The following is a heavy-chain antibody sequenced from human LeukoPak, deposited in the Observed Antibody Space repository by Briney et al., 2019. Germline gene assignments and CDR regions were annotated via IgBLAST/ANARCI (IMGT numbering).Heavy chain of an antibody. D-gene: IGHD3-3*01. CDR1: GYSISSGYY. CDR3: ARVAGDGDFWSGYYQSYYFDY. V-gene: IGHV4-38-2*01. J-gene: IGHJ4*02. Sequence: SETLSLTCAVSGYSISSGYYWGWIRQPPGKGLEWVGSIYHSGSTYYNPSLKSRVTISVDTSKNQFSLKLSSVTAADTAVYYCARVAGDGDFWSGYYQSYYFDYWGQGTLVTVSS. CDR2: IYHSGST.